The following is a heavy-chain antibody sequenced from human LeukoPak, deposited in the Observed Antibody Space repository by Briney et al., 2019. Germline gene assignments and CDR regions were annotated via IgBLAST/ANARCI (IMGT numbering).Heavy chain of an antibody. CDR2: IFYSGST. CDR1: GGSISSGDHF. D-gene: IGHD2-15*01. CDR3: ARVSKELGYCSGGSCSYYYYYYMDV. Sequence: PSETLSLTCTVSGGSISSGDHFWSWIRQHPGKGLEWIGYIFYSGSTYYNPSLKSRVTISVDTSKNQFSLKLTSVPAADTAVYYCARVSKELGYCSGGSCSYYYYYYMDVWGKGTTVTVSS. J-gene: IGHJ6*03. V-gene: IGHV4-31*03.